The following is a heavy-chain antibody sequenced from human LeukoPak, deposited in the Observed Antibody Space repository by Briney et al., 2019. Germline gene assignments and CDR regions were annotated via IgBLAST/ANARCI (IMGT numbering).Heavy chain of an antibody. Sequence: GGSLRLSCAASGFTFRSYWMSWVRQAPGKGLEWVANIKQDGSEKYYVDSVKGRFTISRDNAKNSLYLQMNSLRAEDTAVYYCAKDFPYYYDTSGYYHDYWGQGTLVTVSS. J-gene: IGHJ4*02. CDR1: GFTFRSYW. CDR2: IKQDGSEK. CDR3: AKDFPYYYDTSGYYHDY. D-gene: IGHD3-22*01. V-gene: IGHV3-7*01.